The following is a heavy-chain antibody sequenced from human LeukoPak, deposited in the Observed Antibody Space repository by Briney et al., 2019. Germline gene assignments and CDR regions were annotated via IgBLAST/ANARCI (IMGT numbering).Heavy chain of an antibody. CDR3: ARDKRVGAYEWYYYMDV. CDR1: GYTFTGYY. V-gene: IGHV1-2*02. D-gene: IGHD1-26*01. CDR2: INPNSGGT. Sequence: ASVKVCCKASGYTFTGYYMHWVRQAPGQGLAWMGWINPNSGGTNYAQKFQGRVTMTRDTSISTAYMELSRLRSDDTAVYYCARDKRVGAYEWYYYMDVWGKGTTVTVSS. J-gene: IGHJ6*03.